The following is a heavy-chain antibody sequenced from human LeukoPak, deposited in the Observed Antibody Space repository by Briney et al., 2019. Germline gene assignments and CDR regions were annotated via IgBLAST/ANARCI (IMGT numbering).Heavy chain of an antibody. V-gene: IGHV4-59*01. J-gene: IGHJ4*02. D-gene: IGHD5-24*01. CDR3: ARGAGWLPLV. CDR1: GGSISSYY. CDR2: IYNSGNT. Sequence: SETLSLTCTVPGGSISSYYWGWIRQPPGKGLECIGYIYNSGNTNYNPSLKSRVTTSVDTSKSQFSLKLSSVTAADTAVYYCARGAGWLPLVWGQGTLVTVSS.